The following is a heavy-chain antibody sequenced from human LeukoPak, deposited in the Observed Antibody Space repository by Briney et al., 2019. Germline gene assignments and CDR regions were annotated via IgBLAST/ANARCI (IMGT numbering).Heavy chain of an antibody. CDR3: ARDRPIYSYGPFGGGGWFDP. J-gene: IGHJ5*02. CDR2: IHSSGTT. V-gene: IGHV4-59*01. D-gene: IGHD5-18*01. Sequence: SETLSLTCTVSGGSISSYYWSWIRQAPGKGLEWIGYIHSSGTTNYSPSLKSRVTISIDRSRTQIYLNLTSVTAADTAAYFCARDRPIYSYGPFGGGGWFDPWGQGTLVTVSS. CDR1: GGSISSYY.